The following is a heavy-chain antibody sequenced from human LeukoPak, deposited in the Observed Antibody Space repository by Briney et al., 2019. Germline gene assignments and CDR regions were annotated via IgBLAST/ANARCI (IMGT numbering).Heavy chain of an antibody. D-gene: IGHD6-19*01. CDR1: GYTFTGYY. J-gene: IGHJ1*01. Sequence: AASVKVSCKTSGYTFTGYYMHWVRQAPGQGLEWIGWINPNSGGTNYAQKFQGRVTMTRDTSISTAYMELSRLRSDDTAVYYCARGWPEGVQWHFQHWGQGTLVTVSS. V-gene: IGHV1-2*02. CDR2: INPNSGGT. CDR3: ARGWPEGVQWHFQH.